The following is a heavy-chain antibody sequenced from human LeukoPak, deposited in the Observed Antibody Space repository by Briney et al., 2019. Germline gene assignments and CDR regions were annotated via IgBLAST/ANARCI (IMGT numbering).Heavy chain of an antibody. V-gene: IGHV3-48*03. D-gene: IGHD1-26*01. CDR3: ARIGTHVGQTDY. CDR1: GFIFSNHE. Sequence: GGSLRLSCAASGFIFSNHEMYWVRQAPGKGLEWLSYISSSGHMIYYADSVKGRFTASRDNAKNSLYLQMNPLRDEDTALYYCARIGTHVGQTDYWGQGTLVIVSS. CDR2: ISSSGHMI. J-gene: IGHJ4*02.